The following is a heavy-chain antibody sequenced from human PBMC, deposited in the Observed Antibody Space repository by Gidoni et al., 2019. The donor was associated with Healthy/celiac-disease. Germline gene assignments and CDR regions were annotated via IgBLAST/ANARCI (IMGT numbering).Heavy chain of an antibody. CDR3: TRHGSPSGKYSSSWYSMDV. J-gene: IGHJ6*02. CDR2: IRSKANSYAT. V-gene: IGHV3-73*02. D-gene: IGHD6-13*01. CDR1: GFTFGGSA. Sequence: EVQLVESGGGLVQPGGSLKLSCAASGFTFGGSAMHGVRQASGKGLEWVGRIRSKANSYATAYAASVKGRFTISRDDSKNTAYLQMNSLKTEDTAVYYCTRHGSPSGKYSSSWYSMDVWGQGTTVTVSS.